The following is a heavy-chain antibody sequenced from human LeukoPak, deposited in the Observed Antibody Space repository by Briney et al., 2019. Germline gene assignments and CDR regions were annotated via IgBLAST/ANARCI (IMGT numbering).Heavy chain of an antibody. CDR1: GFTFSRHG. D-gene: IGHD5-18*01. V-gene: IGHV3-33*01. CDR3: ARDPRAMGHFDY. J-gene: IGHJ4*02. CDR2: IWYDGSKQ. Sequence: PGRSLRISCAASGFTFSRHGMQWVRQAPGKGLEWVAGIWYDGSKQYYGDSVKGRFTISRDDSKNTLYLQMNSLRAEDTAVYYCARDPRAMGHFDYWGQGTLVTVSS.